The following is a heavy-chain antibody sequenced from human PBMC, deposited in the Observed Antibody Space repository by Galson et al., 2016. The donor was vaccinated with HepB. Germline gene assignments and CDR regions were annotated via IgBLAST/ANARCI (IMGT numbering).Heavy chain of an antibody. CDR3: ARAGLLTEASFDY. V-gene: IGHV4-39*01. D-gene: IGHD1-20*01. CDR2: VYRGRT. Sequence: SETLSLTCSDGSISSSDLSWGWIRQPPGKGLEWIGTVYRGRTYYNPSLEGRVTIFVDMSTDLLSLRLTSLTAADTAVYFCARAGLLTEASFDYWGQGAPVAVSS. CDR1: DGSISSSDLS. J-gene: IGHJ4*02.